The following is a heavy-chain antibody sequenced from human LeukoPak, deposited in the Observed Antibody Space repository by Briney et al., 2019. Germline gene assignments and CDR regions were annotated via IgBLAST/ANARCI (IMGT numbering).Heavy chain of an antibody. D-gene: IGHD1-26*01. CDR1: GGSISSYY. CDR3: ARDTYSGSYSVGDCFDI. J-gene: IGHJ3*02. CDR2: IYYSGST. V-gene: IGHV4-59*01. Sequence: SETLSLTCTVSGGSISSYYWSWIRQPPGKGLEWIGYIYYSGSTNYNPSLKSRVTISVDTSKNQFSLKLSSVTAADTAVYYCARDTYSGSYSVGDCFDIWGQGTMVTVSS.